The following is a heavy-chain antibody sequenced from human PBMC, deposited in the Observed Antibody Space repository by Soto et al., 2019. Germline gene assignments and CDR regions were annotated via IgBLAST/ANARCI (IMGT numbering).Heavy chain of an antibody. D-gene: IGHD6-19*01. J-gene: IGHJ4*02. Sequence: QVQLVESGGGVVQPGRSLRLSCAASGFTFSSYGMHWVSQAPGKGLEWVAVIWYGGSNKYYADSVKGRFTISRDNSKNTLYLQMNSLRAEDTAVYYCARDAAVAGTNPDYWGQGTLVTVSS. CDR3: ARDAAVAGTNPDY. V-gene: IGHV3-33*01. CDR1: GFTFSSYG. CDR2: IWYGGSNK.